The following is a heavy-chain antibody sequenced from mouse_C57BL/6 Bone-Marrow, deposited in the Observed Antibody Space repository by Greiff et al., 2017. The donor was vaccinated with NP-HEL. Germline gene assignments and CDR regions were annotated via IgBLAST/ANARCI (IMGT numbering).Heavy chain of an antibody. CDR1: GYAFSSSW. Sequence: QVQLQQSGPELVKPGASVKISCKASGYAFSSSWMNWVKQRPGKGLEWIGRIYPGDGDTNYNGKFKGKATLTADKSSSTAYMQLSSLTSEDSAVYFCASTAQGGDYWGQGTTLTVSS. D-gene: IGHD3-2*02. V-gene: IGHV1-82*01. CDR3: ASTAQGGDY. CDR2: IYPGDGDT. J-gene: IGHJ2*01.